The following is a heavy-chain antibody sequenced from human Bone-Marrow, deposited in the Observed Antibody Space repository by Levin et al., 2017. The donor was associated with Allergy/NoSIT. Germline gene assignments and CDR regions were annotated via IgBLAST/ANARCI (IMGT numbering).Heavy chain of an antibody. CDR2: ISYDGSNK. Sequence: PGESPKISCAASGFTFSSYAMHWVRQAPGKGLEWVAVISYDGSNKYYADSVKGRFTISRDNSKNTLYLQMNSLRAEDTAVYYCARDFSRPTYYYGSGSLRLYNWFDPWGQGTLVTVSS. V-gene: IGHV3-30-3*01. CDR1: GFTFSSYA. J-gene: IGHJ5*02. CDR3: ARDFSRPTYYYGSGSLRLYNWFDP. D-gene: IGHD3-10*01.